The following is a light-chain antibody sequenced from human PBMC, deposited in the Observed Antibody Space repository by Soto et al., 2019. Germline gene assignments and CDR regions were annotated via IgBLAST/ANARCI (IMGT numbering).Light chain of an antibody. CDR1: QSIRTN. V-gene: IGKV3-15*01. CDR2: GAS. J-gene: IGKJ1*01. Sequence: EIVFTQSPATLSVSAGETVTLSCRASQSIRTNVAWYQQIPGQSPRLLVYGASTRATGVPARFSGSGSGVEFTLTISSLQSEDSAFYYCQQYFNWPLTWTFGPGTKVDIK. CDR3: QQYFNWPLTWT.